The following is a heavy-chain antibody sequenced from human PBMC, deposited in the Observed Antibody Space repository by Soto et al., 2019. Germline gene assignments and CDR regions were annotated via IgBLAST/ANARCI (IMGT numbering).Heavy chain of an antibody. CDR3: ARDRLGTVTTGYYYGMDV. CDR2: IIPIFGTA. V-gene: IGHV1-69*01. Sequence: QVQLVQSGAEVKKPGSSVKVSCKASGGTFSSYAISWVRQAPGQGLEWMGGIIPIFGTANYAQKFQGRVTITADESTSTAYMELSSLRSEDTAVYYCARDRLGTVTTGYYYGMDVWGQGTTVTVSS. CDR1: GGTFSSYA. D-gene: IGHD4-17*01. J-gene: IGHJ6*02.